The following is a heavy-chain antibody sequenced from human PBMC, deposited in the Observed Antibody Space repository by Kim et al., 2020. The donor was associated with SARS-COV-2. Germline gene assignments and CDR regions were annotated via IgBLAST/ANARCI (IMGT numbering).Heavy chain of an antibody. CDR2: ISTSGDT. V-gene: IGHV4-61*09. Sequence: SETLSLTCTVSGGSISSGTYYWSWIRQPAGKGLEWIGHISTSGDTNYNPSLKSRLTISVDTSKNQFSLKLSSVTAADTAVYYCARVRVTIWGMVIIPQYGMDVWGQGTTVTVSS. J-gene: IGHJ6*02. CDR1: GGSISSGTYY. D-gene: IGHD3-3*01. CDR3: ARVRVTIWGMVIIPQYGMDV.